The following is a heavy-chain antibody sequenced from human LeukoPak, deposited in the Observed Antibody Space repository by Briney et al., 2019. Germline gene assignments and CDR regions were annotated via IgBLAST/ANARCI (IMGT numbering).Heavy chain of an antibody. V-gene: IGHV3-30*18. J-gene: IGHJ4*02. D-gene: IGHD4-17*01. CDR2: MSHSGENT. CDR1: GFTFSSYS. Sequence: GGSLRLSCAASGFTFSSYSMQWVRQTPGKGLEGVGIMSHSGENTFYGEAVKGRFTISRDNSQNTLYLQMNSLRPEDTAVYYCAKGGASVTRYVDYWGQGTLVTVSS. CDR3: AKGGASVTRYVDY.